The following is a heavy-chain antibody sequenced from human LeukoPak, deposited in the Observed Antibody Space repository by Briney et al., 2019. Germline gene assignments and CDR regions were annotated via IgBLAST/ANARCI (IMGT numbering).Heavy chain of an antibody. Sequence: GESLKISCKGSGYSLTIYWIGWVRQMPGKGLEWMGIIYPGDSDTRYSPSFQGQVTISADKSISTAYLQWSSLKASDTAMYYCARRRYDFWSGYTYYFDYWGQGTLVTVSS. CDR3: ARRRYDFWSGYTYYFDY. CDR1: GYSLTIYW. J-gene: IGHJ4*02. D-gene: IGHD3-3*01. CDR2: IYPGDSDT. V-gene: IGHV5-51*01.